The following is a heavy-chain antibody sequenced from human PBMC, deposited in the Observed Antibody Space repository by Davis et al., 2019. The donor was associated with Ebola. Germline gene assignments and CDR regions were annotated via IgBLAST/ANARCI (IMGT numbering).Heavy chain of an antibody. D-gene: IGHD3-22*01. V-gene: IGHV3-30-3*01. J-gene: IGHJ3*02. CDR3: ARVSSGYQTAAFDI. CDR1: GFTFSSYA. Sequence: PGGSLRLSCAASGFTFSSYAMHWVRQAPGKGLEWVAVISYDGSNKYYADSVKGRFTISRDNSKNSLYLQMNSLRAEDTAVYYCARVSSGYQTAAFDIWGQGTMVTVSS. CDR2: ISYDGSNK.